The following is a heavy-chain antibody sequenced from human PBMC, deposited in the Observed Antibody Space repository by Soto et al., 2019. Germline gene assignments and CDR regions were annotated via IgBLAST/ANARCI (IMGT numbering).Heavy chain of an antibody. V-gene: IGHV4-34*01. CDR1: GESFGGFY. J-gene: IGHJ4*01. Sequence: SETLSLTCVVYGESFGGFYWSWVRQSPGKGLEWIGEISQAETTAYSPSLKSRVSISADTSKKQFSLTLTSVTAADTAVYYCVHSPNVAVDHWGHGTLVTVSS. CDR3: VHSPNVAVDH. D-gene: IGHD2-15*01. CDR2: ISQAETT.